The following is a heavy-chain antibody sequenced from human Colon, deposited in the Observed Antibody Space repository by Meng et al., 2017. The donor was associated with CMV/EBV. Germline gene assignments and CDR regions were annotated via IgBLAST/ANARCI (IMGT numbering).Heavy chain of an antibody. D-gene: IGHD2-2*01. CDR2: INWNGGST. CDR3: ARAPYCSSTSCAGGYFDY. V-gene: IGHV3-20*04. CDR1: GFTFSLYG. J-gene: IGHJ4*02. Sequence: GGSLRLSCAASGFTFSLYGRSWVRQAPGKGLEWVSGINWNGGSTGYADSVKGRFTISRDNAKNSLYLQMNSLRAEDTALYYCARAPYCSSTSCAGGYFDYWGQGTLVTVSS.